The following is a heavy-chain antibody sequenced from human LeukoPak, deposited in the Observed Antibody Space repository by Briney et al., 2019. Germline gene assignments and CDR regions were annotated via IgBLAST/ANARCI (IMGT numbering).Heavy chain of an antibody. CDR1: GFTFDDYG. D-gene: IGHD6-13*01. Sequence: PGGSLRLSCEASGFTFDDYGMTWVRQAPGKGLEWVGFIRSKAYGGTTEYAASVKGRFTISRDDSKSIAYLQMNSLKTEDTAVYYCTTPLYSSSWDIVWGQGTLVIVSS. CDR3: TTPLYSSSWDIV. V-gene: IGHV3-49*04. CDR2: IRSKAYGGTT. J-gene: IGHJ4*02.